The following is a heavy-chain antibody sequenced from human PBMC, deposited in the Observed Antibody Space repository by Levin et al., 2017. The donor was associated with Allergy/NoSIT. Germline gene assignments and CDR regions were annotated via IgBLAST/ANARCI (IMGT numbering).Heavy chain of an antibody. J-gene: IGHJ6*02. Sequence: ASVKVSCKASGYTFTTHDVNWVRQATGQGLEWMAWMNPNSGNTNYAQKFQGRVTLTRDTSISTVYMELSSLRSEDTAVYYCASEQGLRGGNGRYSYYGMDVWGQGTTVTVSS. V-gene: IGHV1-8*01. D-gene: IGHD6-19*01. CDR2: MNPNSGNT. CDR3: ASEQGLRGGNGRYSYYGMDV. CDR1: GYTFTTHD.